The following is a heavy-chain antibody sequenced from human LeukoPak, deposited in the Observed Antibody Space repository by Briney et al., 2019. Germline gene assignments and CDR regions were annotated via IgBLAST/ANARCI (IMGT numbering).Heavy chain of an antibody. J-gene: IGHJ4*02. V-gene: IGHV3-48*01. CDR2: ISSSSTSI. CDR1: GFTFSTNS. CDR3: AREYIDYSFGY. D-gene: IGHD4-11*01. Sequence: PGGSLRLSCAASGFTFSTNSMNWVRQAPGKGLEWLSYISSSSTSIYYAGSVKGRFTISRDNAKNTLYLQMNSLRAEDTAVYYCAREYIDYSFGYWGQGTLVTVSS.